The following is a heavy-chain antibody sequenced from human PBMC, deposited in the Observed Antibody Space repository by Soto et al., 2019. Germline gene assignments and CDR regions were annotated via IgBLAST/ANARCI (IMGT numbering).Heavy chain of an antibody. V-gene: IGHV3-30-3*01. CDR2: ISYDGSNK. CDR1: GFTFSSYA. CDR3: AKHLEYTPSDGMDV. Sequence: HPGGSPRLSCAASGFTFSSYAMHWVRQAPGKGLEWVAVISYDGSNKYYADSVKGRFTISRDNSKNTLYLQMNSLQVEDTAIYYCAKHLEYTPSDGMDVWGQGTTVTVSS. D-gene: IGHD2-2*02. J-gene: IGHJ6*02.